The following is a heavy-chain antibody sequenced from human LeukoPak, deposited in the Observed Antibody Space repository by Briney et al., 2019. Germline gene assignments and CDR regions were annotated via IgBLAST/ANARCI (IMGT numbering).Heavy chain of an antibody. CDR2: IKQDGGET. CDR1: GFPFSSYW. Sequence: PGGSLRLSCAASGFPFSSYWMARVRQAPGKGLEWVASIKQDGGETFYVDSVKGRFTISRDNSKNTLYLQMNSLRAEDTAVYYCAKGPAVPAAAFFDYWGQGTLVTVSS. D-gene: IGHD2-2*01. J-gene: IGHJ4*02. V-gene: IGHV3-7*01. CDR3: AKGPAVPAAAFFDY.